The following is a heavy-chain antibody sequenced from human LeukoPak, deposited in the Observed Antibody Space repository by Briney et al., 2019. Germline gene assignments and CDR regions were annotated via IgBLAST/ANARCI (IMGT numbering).Heavy chain of an antibody. CDR1: GGTFSSYA. CDR3: ASIAAAGTLGY. D-gene: IGHD6-13*01. V-gene: IGHV1-18*01. J-gene: IGHJ4*02. Sequence: ASVKVSCKASGGTFSSYAISWVRQAPGQGLEWMGWISAYNGNTNYAQKLQGRVTMTTDTSTSTAYMELRSLRSDDTAVYYCASIAAAGTLGYWGQGTLVTVSS. CDR2: ISAYNGNT.